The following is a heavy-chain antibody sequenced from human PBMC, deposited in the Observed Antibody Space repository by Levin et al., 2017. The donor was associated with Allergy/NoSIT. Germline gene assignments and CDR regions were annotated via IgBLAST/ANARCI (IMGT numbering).Heavy chain of an antibody. CDR3: ARDGGRGGAASCYFDY. CDR2: INPSGSSA. Sequence: GGSLRLSCKASGYIFTSYYMHWVRQAPGQGPEWMGLINPSGSSATYAQEFQGRVTMTRDTSTRTVYMELSSLRSADTAVYYCARDGGRGGAASCYFDYWGQGTLVTVSS. D-gene: IGHD2-15*01. V-gene: IGHV1-46*01. J-gene: IGHJ4*02. CDR1: GYIFTSYY.